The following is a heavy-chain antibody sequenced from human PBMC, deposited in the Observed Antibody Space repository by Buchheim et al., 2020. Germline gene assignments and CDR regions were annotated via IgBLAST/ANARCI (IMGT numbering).Heavy chain of an antibody. D-gene: IGHD6-13*01. CDR1: GGSISSSSYY. CDR3: ARWAAAARAAFDY. CDR2: IYYSGST. J-gene: IGHJ4*02. Sequence: QLQLQESGPGLVKPSETLSLTCTVSGGSISSSSYYWGWIRQPPGKGPEWIGSIYYSGSTYYNPSLKSRVTISVDTSKNQFSLKLSSVTAADTAVYYCARWAAAARAAFDYWGQGTL. V-gene: IGHV4-39*01.